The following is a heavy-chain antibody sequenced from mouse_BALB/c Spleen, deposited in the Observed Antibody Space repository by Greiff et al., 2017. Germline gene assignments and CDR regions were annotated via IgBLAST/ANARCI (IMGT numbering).Heavy chain of an antibody. CDR2: IDTSDSYT. CDR1: GYTFTDYW. CDR3: ARSTMIYAMDY. Sequence: QVQLQQPGAELVMPGASVKMSCKASGYTFTDYWMHWVKQRPGQGLEWIGAIDTSDSYTSYNQKFKGKATLTVDESSSTAYMQLSSLTSEDSAVYYCARSTMIYAMDYGGQGTSVTVSS. V-gene: IGHV1-69*01. D-gene: IGHD2-4*01. J-gene: IGHJ4*01.